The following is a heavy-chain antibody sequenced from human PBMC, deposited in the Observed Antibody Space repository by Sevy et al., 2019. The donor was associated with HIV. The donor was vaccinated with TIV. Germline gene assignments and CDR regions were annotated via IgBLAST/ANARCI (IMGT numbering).Heavy chain of an antibody. V-gene: IGHV4-39*01. CDR1: GGSISSSSYY. D-gene: IGHD3-16*02. Sequence: SETLSLTCTVSGGSISSSSYYWGWIRQPPGKGLEWIGSIYYSGSTYYNPSLKSRVTISVDTSKNQFSLKLSSVTAADTAVYYCVRRTTFGGVIDGSFGIWGQGTMVTVSS. CDR2: IYYSGST. J-gene: IGHJ3*02. CDR3: VRRTTFGGVIDGSFGI.